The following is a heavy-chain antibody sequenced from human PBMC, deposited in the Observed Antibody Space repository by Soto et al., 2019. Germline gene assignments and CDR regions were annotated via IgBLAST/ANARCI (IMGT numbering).Heavy chain of an antibody. CDR1: GFTFSSYS. CDR3: ARVYFDSSGYYPWGY. J-gene: IGHJ4*02. D-gene: IGHD3-22*01. Sequence: EVQLVESGGGLVKPGGSLRLSCAASGFTFSSYSMNWVRQAPGKGLEWVSSISSSSAYTYYADSVKGRFTISRDNAKNSLHLQMTSLRAEDTAVYYCARVYFDSSGYYPWGYWGQGTLVTVSS. V-gene: IGHV3-21*01. CDR2: ISSSSAYT.